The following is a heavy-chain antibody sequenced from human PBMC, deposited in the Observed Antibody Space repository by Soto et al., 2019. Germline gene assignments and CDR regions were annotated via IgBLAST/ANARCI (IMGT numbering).Heavy chain of an antibody. CDR1: GGSISSSNW. CDR2: IYHSGST. V-gene: IGHV4-4*02. Sequence: SETLSLTCAVSGGSISSSNWWSWVRQPPGKGLEWIGEIYHSGSTNYNPSLKSRVTVSVDKSKNQFSLKLSSVTAADTAVYYCATRYYYDSSGSSLDYWGQGTLVTVSS. CDR3: ATRYYYDSSGSSLDY. D-gene: IGHD3-22*01. J-gene: IGHJ4*02.